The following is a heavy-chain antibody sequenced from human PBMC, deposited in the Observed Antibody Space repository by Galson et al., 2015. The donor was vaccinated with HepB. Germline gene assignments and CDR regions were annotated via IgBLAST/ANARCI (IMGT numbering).Heavy chain of an antibody. D-gene: IGHD5-24*01. CDR2: ISGSGGST. CDR3: AKDIWVTADGYNYVSSGFDY. Sequence: SLRLSCAASGFTFSSYAMSWVRQAPGKGLEWVSAISGSGGSTYYADSVKGRFTISRDNSKNTLYLQMNSLRAEDTAVYYCAKDIWVTADGYNYVSSGFDYWGQGTLVTVSS. J-gene: IGHJ4*02. V-gene: IGHV3-23*01. CDR1: GFTFSSYA.